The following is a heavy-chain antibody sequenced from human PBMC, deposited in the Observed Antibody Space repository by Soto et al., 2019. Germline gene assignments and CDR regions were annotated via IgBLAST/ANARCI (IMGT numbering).Heavy chain of an antibody. D-gene: IGHD4-17*01. CDR2: INAGNGNT. V-gene: IGHV1-3*01. CDR3: ARVSDYGENYYYYYYMDV. Sequence: GASGKVSCKASGYTFTSYAMHWVRQAPGQRPEWMGWINAGNGNTKYSQKFQGRVTITRDTSASTAYMELSSLRSEDTAAYYCARVSDYGENYYYYYYMDVWGKGTTVTVSS. CDR1: GYTFTSYA. J-gene: IGHJ6*03.